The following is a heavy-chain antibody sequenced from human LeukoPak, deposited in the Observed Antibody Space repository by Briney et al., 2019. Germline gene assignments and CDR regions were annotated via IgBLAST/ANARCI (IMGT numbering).Heavy chain of an antibody. D-gene: IGHD5-12*01. CDR1: GYTSNLYG. CDR3: ARAWLRRKFYYYMDV. J-gene: IGHJ6*03. V-gene: IGHV1-18*01. Sequence: RASVKVSCKASGYTSNLYGVNWVRQAPGQGLEWMGWTSGFNGHTKYAQNLQDRVTMTTDTSTSTAYMELRSLRSDDTAVYYCARAWLRRKFYYYMDVWGKGTTVTVSS. CDR2: TSGFNGHT.